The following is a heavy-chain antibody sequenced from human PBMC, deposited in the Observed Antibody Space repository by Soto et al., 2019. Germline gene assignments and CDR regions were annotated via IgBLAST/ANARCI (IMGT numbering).Heavy chain of an antibody. CDR3: ARGTGLLLWFGEFANWFDP. Sequence: SETLSLTCAVYGGSFSGYYWSWIRQPPGKGLEWIGEINHSGSTNYNPSLKSRVTISVDTSKNQFSLKLSSVTAADTAVYYCARGTGLLLWFGEFANWFDPWGQGTLVTVSS. J-gene: IGHJ5*02. D-gene: IGHD3-10*01. V-gene: IGHV4-34*01. CDR1: GGSFSGYY. CDR2: INHSGST.